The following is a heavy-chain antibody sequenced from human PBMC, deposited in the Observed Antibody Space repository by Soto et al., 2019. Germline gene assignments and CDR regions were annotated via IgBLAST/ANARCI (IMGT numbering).Heavy chain of an antibody. CDR3: AKDLSLYYYDTSGYYFDY. CDR1: GFTFSSSG. V-gene: IGHV3-30*18. J-gene: IGHJ4*02. CDR2: ISYDGSNK. D-gene: IGHD3-22*01. Sequence: QVQLVESGGGVVQPGRSLKLSCAASGFTFSSSGMHWVRQAPGKGLEWVAVISYDGSNKYYADSVKGRFTISRDNSKNTLHLQMNSLRAEDKAVYYCAKDLSLYYYDTSGYYFDYGGQGALVTVSS.